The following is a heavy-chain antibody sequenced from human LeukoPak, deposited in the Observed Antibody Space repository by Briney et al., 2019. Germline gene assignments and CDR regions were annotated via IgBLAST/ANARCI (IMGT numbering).Heavy chain of an antibody. CDR3: TRPSDIAAAGSH. V-gene: IGHV3-73*01. CDR1: GFTFSGSA. D-gene: IGHD6-13*01. Sequence: GGSLRLSCAASGFTFSGSAMHWVRQASGKGREGGGRIRSKANSYATAYAASVKGRFTISRDDSNNTAYLQMNSLKPGDTAVYYCTRPSDIAAAGSHWGQGTLVTVSS. J-gene: IGHJ4*02. CDR2: IRSKANSYAT.